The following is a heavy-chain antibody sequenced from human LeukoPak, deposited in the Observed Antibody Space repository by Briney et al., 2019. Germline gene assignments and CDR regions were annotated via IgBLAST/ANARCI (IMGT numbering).Heavy chain of an antibody. Sequence: GTSVKVSCKASGFTFIGSAVQWVRQARGQRLEWIGWIVAGSTNTNFAQKFQERVTISRDMSTSTVHMELSSLTSEDTAMYYCAAVTGTTAGSFGFDVWGQGTVVAVSS. CDR2: IVAGSTNT. CDR3: AAVTGTTAGSFGFDV. CDR1: GFTFIGSA. J-gene: IGHJ3*01. D-gene: IGHD1-14*01. V-gene: IGHV1-58*01.